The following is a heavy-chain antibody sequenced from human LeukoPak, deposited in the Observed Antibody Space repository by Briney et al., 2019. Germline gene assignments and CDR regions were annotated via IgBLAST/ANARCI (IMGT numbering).Heavy chain of an antibody. Sequence: SETLSLTCAVSGGPFSGYFWSWIRQSSGKGLEWVGEIHNSGTTNYNPSLNSRVTISEDTSKNQFYLNLSCVTAADPAVYYCARRYYYNLGSFPFDFWGQGTLVTVSS. CDR3: ARRYYYNLGSFPFDF. J-gene: IGHJ4*02. CDR1: GGPFSGYF. V-gene: IGHV4-34*01. CDR2: IHNSGTT. D-gene: IGHD3-10*01.